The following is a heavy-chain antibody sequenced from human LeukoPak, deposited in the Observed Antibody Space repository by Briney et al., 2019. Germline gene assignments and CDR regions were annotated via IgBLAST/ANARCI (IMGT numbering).Heavy chain of an antibody. V-gene: IGHV3-48*01. Sequence: GGSLRLSCAASGFIFSGYSMNWVRQAPGKGLEWVSYISSSRSTIYYADSVKGRFIISRDNVKNSLYLQMNSLRAEDTAVYYCARGREGGSSWYAFDYWGQGTLVTVSS. CDR2: ISSSRSTI. CDR1: GFIFSGYS. D-gene: IGHD6-13*01. CDR3: ARGREGGSSWYAFDY. J-gene: IGHJ4*02.